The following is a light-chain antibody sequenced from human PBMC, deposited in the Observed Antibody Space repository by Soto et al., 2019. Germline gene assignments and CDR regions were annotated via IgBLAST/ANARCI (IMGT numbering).Light chain of an antibody. CDR2: GAF. V-gene: IGKV1-9*01. CDR1: QGSSCY. J-gene: IGKJ4*01. Sequence: DIQLTHSPSFLSAFVGDRVTITCRASQGSSCYLSWYQQRPGKAPTLLIYGAFTLQSGVPSRFSGSGYGTEFPHTNSSLQPEDFAPFYCQQCNNYPRVTFGGRTKEVIK. CDR3: QQCNNYPRVT.